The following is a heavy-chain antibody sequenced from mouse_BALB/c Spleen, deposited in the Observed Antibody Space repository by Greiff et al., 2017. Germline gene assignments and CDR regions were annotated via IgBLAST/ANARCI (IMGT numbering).Heavy chain of an antibody. J-gene: IGHJ4*01. CDR1: GFSLTSYG. D-gene: IGHD2-3*01. CDR2: IWAGGST. CDR3: AREGGYSYAMDY. V-gene: IGHV2-9*02. Sequence: VMLVESGPGLVAPSQSLSITCTVSGFSLTSYGVHWVRQPPGKGLEWLGVIWAGGSTNYNSALMSRLSISKDNSKSQVFLKMNSLQTDDTAMYYCAREGGYSYAMDYWGQGTSVTVSS.